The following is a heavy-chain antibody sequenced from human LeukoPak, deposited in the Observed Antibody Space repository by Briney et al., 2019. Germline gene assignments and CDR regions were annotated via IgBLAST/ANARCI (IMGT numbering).Heavy chain of an antibody. CDR3: ARVWTMVQGAGRTPFGY. V-gene: IGHV1-8*01. J-gene: IGHJ4*02. CDR2: TNPNSGNT. CDR1: GYTFTSYD. D-gene: IGHD3-10*01. Sequence: GASVKVSCKASGYTFTSYDINWVRQATGQGLEWMGWTNPNSGNTGYAQKFQGRVTMTRNTSISTAYMELSSLRSEDTAVYYCARVWTMVQGAGRTPFGYWGQGTLVTVSS.